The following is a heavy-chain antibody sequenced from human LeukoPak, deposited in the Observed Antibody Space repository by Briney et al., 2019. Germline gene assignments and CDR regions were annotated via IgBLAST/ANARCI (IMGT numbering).Heavy chain of an antibody. D-gene: IGHD3-10*01. CDR2: IIPIFGTA. CDR3: AACSITMVRGVIITDDYYYYMDV. J-gene: IGHJ6*03. Sequence: GASVKVSCKASGGTFSSYAISWVRQAPGQGLEWMGGIIPIFGTANYAQKFQGRVTITADKSTSTAYMELSSLRSEDTAVYYCAACSITMVRGVIITDDYYYYMDVWGKGTTVTVSS. CDR1: GGTFSSYA. V-gene: IGHV1-69*06.